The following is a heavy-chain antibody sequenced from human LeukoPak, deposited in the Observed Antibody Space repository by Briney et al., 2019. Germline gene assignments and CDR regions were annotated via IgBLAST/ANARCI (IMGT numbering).Heavy chain of an antibody. CDR3: ARQSISGSSLSYFDY. Sequence: KPSETLSLTCTVSGGSISSYYWSWIRQPPGKGLECIGNIYDSGSTNYNASLKSRLTISVDTSKNQCSLKLSSVTAADTAVYYCARQSISGSSLSYFDYWGQGTLVNVSS. CDR2: IYDSGST. V-gene: IGHV4-59*01. J-gene: IGHJ4*02. D-gene: IGHD3-22*01. CDR1: GGSISSYY.